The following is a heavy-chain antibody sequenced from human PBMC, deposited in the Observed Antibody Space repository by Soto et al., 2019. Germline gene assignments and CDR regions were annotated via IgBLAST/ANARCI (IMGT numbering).Heavy chain of an antibody. J-gene: IGHJ6*02. CDR2: ISGSGGST. CDR1: GFTFSSYA. CDR3: AKDLGDYYYGSGSTYGMDV. D-gene: IGHD3-10*01. V-gene: IGHV3-23*01. Sequence: GESLKISCAASGFTFSSYAMSWVRQAPGKGLEWVSAISGSGGSTYYADSVKGRFTISRDNSKNTLYLQMNSLRAEDTAVYYCAKDLGDYYYGSGSTYGMDVWGQGTTVTVSS.